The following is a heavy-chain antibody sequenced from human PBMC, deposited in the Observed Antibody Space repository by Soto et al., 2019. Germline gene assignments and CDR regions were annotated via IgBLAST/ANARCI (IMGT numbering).Heavy chain of an antibody. V-gene: IGHV4-30-2*01. CDR1: GDSIRRGGFS. J-gene: IGHJ4*02. D-gene: IGHD2-2*01. CDR3: ARGRLVPAVNFDY. CDR2: IYHSGTS. Sequence: SETLCLTCAVFGDSIRRGGFSWSWIRQPPGKGLEWIGYIYHSGTSFYNPSLKSRVTISVDGSKNQFSLKVKSVTAADTAVYYCARGRLVPAVNFDYWGLGTLVTVSS.